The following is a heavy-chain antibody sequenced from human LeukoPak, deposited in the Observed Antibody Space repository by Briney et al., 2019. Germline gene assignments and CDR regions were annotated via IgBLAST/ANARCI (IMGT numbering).Heavy chain of an antibody. V-gene: IGHV4-4*07. Sequence: SETLSLTCTVSGGSISSYYWSWIRQPAGKGLEWIGRIYTSGSTNYNPSLKSRVTMSVDTSKNQFSLKLSSVTAADTAVYYCARPNSSGWSRSFWYFDLWGRGTLVTVSS. CDR3: ARPNSSGWSRSFWYFDL. CDR2: IYTSGST. CDR1: GGSISSYY. D-gene: IGHD6-19*01. J-gene: IGHJ2*01.